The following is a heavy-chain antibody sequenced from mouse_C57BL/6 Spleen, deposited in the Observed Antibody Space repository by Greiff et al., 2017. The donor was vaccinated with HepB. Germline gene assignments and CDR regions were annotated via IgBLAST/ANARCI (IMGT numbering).Heavy chain of an antibody. J-gene: IGHJ3*01. D-gene: IGHD2-14*01. Sequence: EVKLVESGGGLVKPGGSLKLSCAASGFTFSSYAMSWVRQTPEKRLEWVATISDGGSYTYYPDNVKGRFTISRDNAKNNLYLQMSHLKSEDTAMYYCARDDVLQAWFAYWGQGTLVIVSA. CDR3: ARDDVLQAWFAY. CDR2: ISDGGSYT. V-gene: IGHV5-4*01. CDR1: GFTFSSYA.